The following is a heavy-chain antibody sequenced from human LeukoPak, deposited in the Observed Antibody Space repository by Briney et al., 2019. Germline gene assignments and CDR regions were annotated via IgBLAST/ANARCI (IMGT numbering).Heavy chain of an antibody. J-gene: IGHJ4*02. CDR3: ARHRSNYYDSSGYYYNY. D-gene: IGHD3-22*01. CDR1: GYSISSGYY. Sequence: SETLSLTCAVSGYSISSGYYWGWIRQPPGKGLEWIGSIYHSGSTYYNPSLKSRVTISVETSKNQFSLKLSSVTAADTAVYYCARHRSNYYDSSGYYYNYWGQGTLVTVSS. V-gene: IGHV4-38-2*01. CDR2: IYHSGST.